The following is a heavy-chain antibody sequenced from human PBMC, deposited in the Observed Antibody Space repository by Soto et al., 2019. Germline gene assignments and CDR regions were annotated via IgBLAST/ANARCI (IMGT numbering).Heavy chain of an antibody. V-gene: IGHV3-9*01. CDR1: GFTFDDYA. D-gene: IGHD5-12*01. J-gene: IGHJ5*02. CDR3: AKGQTRGYSGYPDDWFDP. CDR2: ISWNSGSI. Sequence: GGSLRLSCAASGFTFDDYAMHWVRQAPGKGLEWVSGISWNSGSIGYADSGKGRFTISRDNAKNSLYLQMNSLRAEDTDLYYCAKGQTRGYSGYPDDWFDPWGQGTLVTVSS.